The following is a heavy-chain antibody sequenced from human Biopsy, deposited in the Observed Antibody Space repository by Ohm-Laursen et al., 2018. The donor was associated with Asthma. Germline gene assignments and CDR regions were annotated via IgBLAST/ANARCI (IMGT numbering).Heavy chain of an antibody. V-gene: IGHV4-34*01. CDR3: ARGPEWSGLDI. D-gene: IGHD3-3*01. Sequence: SDTLSLTCCMYGLSSSAYYWTWIRQTPGKGLAWIGESDHRGNTNTNATLKSRVTISKATSANEFSLKMKSVTAADTAIYYCARGPEWSGLDIGGQGTTVTVSS. J-gene: IGHJ6*02. CDR2: SDHRGNT. CDR1: GLSSSAYY.